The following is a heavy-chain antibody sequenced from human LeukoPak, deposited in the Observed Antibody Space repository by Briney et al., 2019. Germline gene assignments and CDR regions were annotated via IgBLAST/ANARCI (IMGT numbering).Heavy chain of an antibody. V-gene: IGHV1-69*13. CDR3: ARDPDDSSGYYWYYYYYGMDV. CDR1: GGTFSSYA. D-gene: IGHD3-22*01. Sequence: SVKVSCKASGGTFSSYAISWVRQAPGQGLEWMGGIIPIFGTANYAQKFQGRVTITADESTSTAYMELSSLRSEDTAVYYCARDPDDSSGYYWYYYYYGMDVWGQGTTVTASS. CDR2: IIPIFGTA. J-gene: IGHJ6*02.